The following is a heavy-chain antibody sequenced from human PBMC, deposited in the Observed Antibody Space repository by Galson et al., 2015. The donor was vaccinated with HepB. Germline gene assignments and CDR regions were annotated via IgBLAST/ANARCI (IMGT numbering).Heavy chain of an antibody. J-gene: IGHJ4*02. V-gene: IGHV3-49*04. Sequence: SLRLSCAASGFTFGDYAMSWVRQAPGKGLEWVGFIRSKAHGETAEYAASVRGRFTISKDASKTIAYLQMNSLKTEDTAVYYCTRDRADYYDSSGYPSFDYWGQGTLVTVSS. CDR1: GFTFGDYA. CDR2: IRSKAHGETA. CDR3: TRDRADYYDSSGYPSFDY. D-gene: IGHD3-22*01.